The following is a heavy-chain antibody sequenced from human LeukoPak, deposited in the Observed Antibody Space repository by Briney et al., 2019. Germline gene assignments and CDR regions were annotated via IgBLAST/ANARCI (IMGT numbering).Heavy chain of an antibody. D-gene: IGHD5-18*01. Sequence: GASVKVSCKASGYTFTSYDINWGRQATGQGLEWMGWMKPNSGKKGYAQKFHGRVTLTRKTSISTAYMELSRLRSEDTDAYYFARGRGGDTAKYYYYYYMDVWGKGTTVTVSS. J-gene: IGHJ6*03. CDR3: ARGRGGDTAKYYYYYYMDV. CDR2: MKPNSGKK. V-gene: IGHV1-8*01. CDR1: GYTFTSYD.